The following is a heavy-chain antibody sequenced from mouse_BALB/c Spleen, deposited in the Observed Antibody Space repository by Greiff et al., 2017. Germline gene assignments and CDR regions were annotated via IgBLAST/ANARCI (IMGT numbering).Heavy chain of an antibody. J-gene: IGHJ4*01. CDR3: ARRGGNRRYYAMDY. CDR2: IDPANGNT. V-gene: IGHV14-3*02. Sequence: EVKLEESGAELVKPGASVKLSCTASGFNIKDTYMHWVKQRPEQGLEWIGRIDPANGNTKYDPKFQGKATITADTSSNTAYLQLSSLTSEDTAVYYCARRGGNRRYYAMDYWGQGTSVTVSS. CDR1: GFNIKDTY. D-gene: IGHD2-1*01.